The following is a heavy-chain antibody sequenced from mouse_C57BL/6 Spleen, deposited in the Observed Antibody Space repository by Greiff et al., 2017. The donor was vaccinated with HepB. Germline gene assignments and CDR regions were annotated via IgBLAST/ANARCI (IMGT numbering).Heavy chain of an antibody. J-gene: IGHJ3*01. CDR2: ISNGGGST. Sequence: EVHLVESGGGLVQPGGSLKLSCAASGFTFSDYYMYWVRQTPEKRLEWVAYISNGGGSTYYPDTVKGRFTISRDNAKNTLYLQMSRLKSEDTAMYYCARHDYVAYWGQGTLVTVSA. D-gene: IGHD1-1*02. CDR3: ARHDYVAY. CDR1: GFTFSDYY. V-gene: IGHV5-12*01.